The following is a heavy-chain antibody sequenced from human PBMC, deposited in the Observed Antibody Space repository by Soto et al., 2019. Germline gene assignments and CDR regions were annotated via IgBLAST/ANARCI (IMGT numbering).Heavy chain of an antibody. D-gene: IGHD3-9*01. Sequence: EVQLLDSGGGLVQPGGSLRLSCAASGFIFKHYAMNWIRQAPGKGLEWVSSVSGSGDKTYYADSVKGRFTISRDNSKNTLYLGMSSLRAEDTAIYYCATSWFDFLYHFDYWGQGALVLVSS. V-gene: IGHV3-23*01. CDR2: VSGSGDKT. CDR3: ATSWFDFLYHFDY. CDR1: GFIFKHYA. J-gene: IGHJ4*02.